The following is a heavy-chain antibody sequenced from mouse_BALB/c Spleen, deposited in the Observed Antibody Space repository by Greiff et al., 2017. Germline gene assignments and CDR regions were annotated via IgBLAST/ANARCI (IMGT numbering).Heavy chain of an antibody. CDR2: ISDGGSYT. V-gene: IGHV5-4*02. Sequence: DVMLVESGGGLVKPGGSLKLSCAASGFTFSDYYMYWVRQTPEKRLEWVATISDGGSYTYYPDNVKGRFTISRDNAKNNLYLQMSSLKTENTAMYNCARGDDSGSRYYAMDYWGQGTSVTVSA. CDR1: GFTFSDYY. D-gene: IGHD1-3*01. CDR3: ARGDDSGSRYYAMDY. J-gene: IGHJ4*01.